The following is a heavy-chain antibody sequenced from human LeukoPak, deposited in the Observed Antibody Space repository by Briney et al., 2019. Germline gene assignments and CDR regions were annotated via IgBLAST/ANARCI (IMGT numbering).Heavy chain of an antibody. J-gene: IGHJ4*02. D-gene: IGHD6-13*01. CDR2: VSSAGST. CDR1: GGSIRSSY. V-gene: IGHV4-4*07. Sequence: SEXXXXTCXXSGGSIRSSYXNWIRQPAGKGLXWVGRVSSAGSTNYNPSLKSRLTVSVDTSKNQFSLNLTSATAADTAVYYCARGVDYTNNWYSLDYWGQGTLVTVSS. CDR3: ARGVDYTNNWYSLDY.